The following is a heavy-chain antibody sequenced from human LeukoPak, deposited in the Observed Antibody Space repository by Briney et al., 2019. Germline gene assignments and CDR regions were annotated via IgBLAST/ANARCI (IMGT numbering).Heavy chain of an antibody. Sequence: GGSLRLSHASSRFPFGTFYMSWAPQVSGTGLEWVSGINWNGASTVYAESVKGRFTISRANAKNWLYLRMNIMRAECMALYYCARRPSGWYYFEDWGQGTLVPVSS. V-gene: IGHV3-20*03. CDR3: ARRPSGWYYFED. CDR2: INWNGAST. CDR1: RFPFGTFY. D-gene: IGHD6-19*01. J-gene: IGHJ4*02.